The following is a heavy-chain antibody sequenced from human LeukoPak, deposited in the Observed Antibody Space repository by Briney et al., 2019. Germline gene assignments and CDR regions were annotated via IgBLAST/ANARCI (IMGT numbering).Heavy chain of an antibody. CDR3: AREVLALYSDKSGSFDY. J-gene: IGHJ4*02. D-gene: IGHD3-22*01. CDR2: IYHTGKT. Sequence: PSETLSLTCTVSGYSISSTYYWAWIRQSPGQGLEWIGNIYHTGKTYYNPSLESRVTISVDTSKNEFSLKLTSVSAADTAVYFRAREVLALYSDKSGSFDYWGQGILVTVSS. V-gene: IGHV4-38-2*02. CDR1: GYSISSTYY.